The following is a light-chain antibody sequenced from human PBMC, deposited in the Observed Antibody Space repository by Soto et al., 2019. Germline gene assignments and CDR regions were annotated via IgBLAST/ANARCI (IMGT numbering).Light chain of an antibody. CDR2: GAS. CDR3: QQYNNLPPPP. V-gene: IGKV3-15*01. CDR1: QRVSST. J-gene: IGKJ1*01. Sequence: EIVMTQSPATLSVSPGERATLSCRASQRVSSTLAWYQHKPCQAPRLLIYGASTRATGIPARCSGSGSGTEFTLPISSLQSEDCAVYYCQQYNNLPPPPFGQGTKVELK.